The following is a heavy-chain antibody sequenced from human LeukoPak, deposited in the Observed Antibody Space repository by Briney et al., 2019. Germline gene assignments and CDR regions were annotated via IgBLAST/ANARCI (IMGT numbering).Heavy chain of an antibody. CDR1: GYTFTGYY. D-gene: IGHD3-10*01. Sequence: GASVKVSCKASGYTFTGYYMHWVRQAPGQGLEWMGWINPNSGGTNYAQKFQGWVTMTRDTSISTAYMELSRLRSDDTAVYYCARGHAEGRLLLWFGESFATWGQGTLVTVSS. CDR3: ARGHAEGRLLLWFGESFAT. V-gene: IGHV1-2*04. CDR2: INPNSGGT. J-gene: IGHJ5*02.